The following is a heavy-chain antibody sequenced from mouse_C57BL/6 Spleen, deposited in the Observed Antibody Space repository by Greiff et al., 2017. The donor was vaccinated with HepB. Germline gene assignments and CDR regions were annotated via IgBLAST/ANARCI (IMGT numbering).Heavy chain of an antibody. CDR1: GFTFSDYG. CDR2: ISSGSSTI. D-gene: IGHD2-4*01. CDR3: ARPGDYVDWYFDV. Sequence: EVNLVESGGGLVKPGGSLKLSCAASGFTFSDYGMHWVRQAPEKGLEWVAYISSGSSTIYYADTVKGRFTISRDNAKNTLFLQMTSLRSEDTAMYYCARPGDYVDWYFDVWGTGTTVTVSS. V-gene: IGHV5-17*01. J-gene: IGHJ1*03.